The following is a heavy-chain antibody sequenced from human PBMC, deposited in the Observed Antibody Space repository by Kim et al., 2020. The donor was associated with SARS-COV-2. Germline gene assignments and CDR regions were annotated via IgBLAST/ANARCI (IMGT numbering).Heavy chain of an antibody. CDR2: IYYSGST. CDR3: ARHGRGILLWFGDPDY. J-gene: IGHJ4*02. D-gene: IGHD3-10*01. CDR1: GGSISSYY. Sequence: SETLSLTCTVSGGSISSYYWSWIRQPPGKGLEWIGYIYYSGSTNYNPSLKSRVTISVDTSKNQFSLKLSSVTAADTAVYYCARHGRGILLWFGDPDYWGLGTLVTVSS. V-gene: IGHV4-59*08.